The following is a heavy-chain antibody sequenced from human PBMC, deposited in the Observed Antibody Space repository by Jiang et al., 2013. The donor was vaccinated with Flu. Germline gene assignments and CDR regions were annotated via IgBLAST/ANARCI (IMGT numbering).Heavy chain of an antibody. D-gene: IGHD5-18*01. CDR1: GGSISSGNYY. CDR2: IYHSGST. J-gene: IGHJ4*02. Sequence: TCTVSGGSISSGNYYWNWIRQHPGKGLEWIGYIYHSGSTYYNPSLKSRLTMSVDTSKNQFSLKLSSVTAADTAVYYCVRALSYVDTSFLNPRPHYNVDYWGQGTLVTVSS. CDR3: VRALSYVDTSFLNPRPHYNVDY. V-gene: IGHV4-31*03.